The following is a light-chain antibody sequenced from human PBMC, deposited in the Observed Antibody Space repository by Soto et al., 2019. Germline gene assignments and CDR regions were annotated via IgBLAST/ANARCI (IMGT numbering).Light chain of an antibody. Sequence: EIVLTQSPATLSLSPGEIATLSCRASQSVSSYLAWYHQKPGQAPRLLIYDASNRATGIPDRFSGSVSGTDLTLTISSLEPEDSAVYYCQQLSNWPPLTFGGGTKVEIK. CDR3: QQLSNWPPLT. CDR1: QSVSSY. CDR2: DAS. V-gene: IGKV3-11*01. J-gene: IGKJ4*01.